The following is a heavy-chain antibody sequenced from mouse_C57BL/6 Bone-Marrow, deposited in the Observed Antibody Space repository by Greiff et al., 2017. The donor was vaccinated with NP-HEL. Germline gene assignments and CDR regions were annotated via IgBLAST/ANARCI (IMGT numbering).Heavy chain of an antibody. CDR3: ARGRLLWFAY. CDR2: IYPRSGNT. J-gene: IGHJ3*01. V-gene: IGHV1-81*01. Sequence: QVQLKQSGAELARPGASVKLSCKASGYTFTSYGISWVKQRPGQGLEWIGEIYPRSGNTYYNEKFKGKATLTADKSSSTAYMELRSLTSEDSAVYFCARGRLLWFAYWGQGTLVTVSA. CDR1: GYTFTSYG. D-gene: IGHD1-1*01.